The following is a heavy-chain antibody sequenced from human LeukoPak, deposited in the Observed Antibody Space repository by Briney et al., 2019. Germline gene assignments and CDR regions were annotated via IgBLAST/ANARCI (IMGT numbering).Heavy chain of an antibody. D-gene: IGHD4-17*01. Sequence: SETLSLTCTVSGYSISSGYYWGWIRQPPGKGLEWIGSIYHSGSTYYNPSLKSRVTLSVDTSKNQISLKLSSVTAADTAVYYCASKTTAPFQHWGQGTLVTVSS. CDR1: GYSISSGYY. V-gene: IGHV4-38-2*02. J-gene: IGHJ1*01. CDR3: ASKTTAPFQH. CDR2: IYHSGST.